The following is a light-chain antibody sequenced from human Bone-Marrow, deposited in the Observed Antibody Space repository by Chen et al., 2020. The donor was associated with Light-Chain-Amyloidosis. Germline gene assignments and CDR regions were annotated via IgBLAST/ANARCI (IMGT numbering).Light chain of an antibody. J-gene: IGLJ2*01. CDR1: DLPTQY. CDR2: EDT. CDR3: QSAESSGTYEVI. V-gene: IGLV3-25*03. Sequence: SYELTQPPSVSVSPGQTARITCSGDDLPTQYAYWYQQKPGQAPVLVIHEDTERPSGISERFSGYSSGTTATLTISGVQAEDQADYHCQSAESSGTYEVIFGGGTKLTVL.